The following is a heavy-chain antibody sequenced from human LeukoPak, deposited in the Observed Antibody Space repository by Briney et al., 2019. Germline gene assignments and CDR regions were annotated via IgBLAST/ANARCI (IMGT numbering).Heavy chain of an antibody. D-gene: IGHD4-17*01. CDR2: IYSGGNT. CDR1: GGSISSGSYY. V-gene: IGHV3-53*01. J-gene: IGHJ4*02. CDR3: ARRAGEYSHPYDY. Sequence: LTCTVSGGSISSGSYYWSWVRQAPGKGLEWVSFIYSGGNTHYSDSVKGRFTISRDNSKNTLYLQMNSLRADDTAVYYCARRAGEYSHPYDYWGQGTLVTVSS.